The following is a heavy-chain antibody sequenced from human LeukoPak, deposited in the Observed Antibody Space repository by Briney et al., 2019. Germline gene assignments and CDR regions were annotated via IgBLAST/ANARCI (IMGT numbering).Heavy chain of an antibody. Sequence: SETLSLTCAVSGYSISSGHYWGWIRPPPGKGLEWIGSIYHSGSTYYNPSLKSRVTISLDTSKNQFSPKLSSVTAADTAVYYCARGAVSGSSWAFDYWGQGTLVTVSS. J-gene: IGHJ4*02. V-gene: IGHV4-38-2*01. CDR2: IYHSGST. CDR3: ARGAVSGSSWAFDY. CDR1: GYSISSGHY. D-gene: IGHD6-13*01.